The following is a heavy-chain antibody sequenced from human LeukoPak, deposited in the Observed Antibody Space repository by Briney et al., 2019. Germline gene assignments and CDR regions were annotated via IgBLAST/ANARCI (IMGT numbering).Heavy chain of an antibody. CDR1: GFTFSSYG. CDR2: ISYDGSNK. J-gene: IGHJ4*02. V-gene: IGHV3-30*18. CDR3: AKDANYGGNSILFDY. Sequence: GGSLRLSCAATGFTFSSYGMHWVRQAPGKGLEWVAVISYDGSNKYYADSVKGRFTISRDNSKNTLYLQMNSLRAEDTAVYYCAKDANYGGNSILFDYWGQGTLVTVSS. D-gene: IGHD4-23*01.